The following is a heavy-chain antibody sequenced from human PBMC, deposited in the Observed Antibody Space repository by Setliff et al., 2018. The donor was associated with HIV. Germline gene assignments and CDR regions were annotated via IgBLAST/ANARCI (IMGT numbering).Heavy chain of an antibody. D-gene: IGHD4-17*01. CDR1: GGSVGRGSYY. CDR3: ARDPPGYGDSKDY. J-gene: IGHJ4*02. V-gene: IGHV4-61*01. CDR2: IYYSGST. Sequence: SETRSLTCSVAGGSVGRGSYYWSWIRQSPGKGLEWLGYIYYSGSTTYNPSLRSRVTISIATSKNQFSLNLRSVTAADTAVYYCARDPPGYGDSKDYWGQGKLVTVSS.